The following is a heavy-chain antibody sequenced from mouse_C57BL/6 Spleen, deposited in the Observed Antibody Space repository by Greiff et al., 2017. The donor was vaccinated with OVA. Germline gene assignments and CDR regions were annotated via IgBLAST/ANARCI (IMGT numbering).Heavy chain of an antibody. D-gene: IGHD2-1*01. CDR1: GYTFTSYW. CDR2: IDPSDSYT. CDR3: ARGGGNYFYYFDY. J-gene: IGHJ2*01. Sequence: VQLQQPGAELVRPGTSVKLSCKASGYTFTSYWMHWVKQRPGQGLEWIGVIDPSDSYTNYNQTFKGKATLTVDTSSSTSYMQLSSLTSDDSAVYYCARGGGNYFYYFDYWGQGTTLTVSS. V-gene: IGHV1-59*01.